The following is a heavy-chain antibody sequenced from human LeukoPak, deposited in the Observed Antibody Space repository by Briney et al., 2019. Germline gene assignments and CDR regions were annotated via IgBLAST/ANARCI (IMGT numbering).Heavy chain of an antibody. CDR2: ISSSGSTI. V-gene: IGHV3-11*04. CDR3: ANLVFCSGGSCYPTFDAFDI. D-gene: IGHD2-15*01. CDR1: GFTFSDYY. Sequence: PGGSLRLSCAASGFTFSDYYMSWIRQAPGKGLEWVSYISSSGSTIYYADSVKGRFTISRDNSKNTLYLQMNSLGAEDTAVYYCANLVFCSGGSCYPTFDAFDIWGQGTMVTVSS. J-gene: IGHJ3*02.